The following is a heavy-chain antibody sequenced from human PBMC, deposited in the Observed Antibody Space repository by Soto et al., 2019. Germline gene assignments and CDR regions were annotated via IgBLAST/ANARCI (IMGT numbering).Heavy chain of an antibody. CDR1: GGSISSSSYY. CDR3: VQLCTNGVCSIY. V-gene: IGHV4-39*01. CDR2: IYYSGST. D-gene: IGHD2-8*01. J-gene: IGHJ4*02. Sequence: QLQLQESGPGLVKPSETLSLTCTVSGGSISSSSYYWGWIRQPPGKGLEWIGSIYYSGSTYYNPSLKSRVTIAVDTSKHQFSLKLSSVTAADTAVYYCVQLCTNGVCSIYWGQGTLVTVSS.